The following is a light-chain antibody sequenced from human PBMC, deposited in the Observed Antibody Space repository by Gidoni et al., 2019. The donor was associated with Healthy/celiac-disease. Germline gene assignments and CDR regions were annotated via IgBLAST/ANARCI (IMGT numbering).Light chain of an antibody. V-gene: IGLV2-23*02. CDR1: SSDAGSYNL. J-gene: IGLJ3*02. CDR3: CSYAGSSTPWV. Sequence: QSALTQPASVSVSPGQSITISCTGTSSDAGSYNLVSWYQQHPGKAPKLMIYEVSKRPSGVSNRFSGSKSGNTASLTISGLQAEDEADYYCCSYAGSSTPWVFGGGTKLTVL. CDR2: EVS.